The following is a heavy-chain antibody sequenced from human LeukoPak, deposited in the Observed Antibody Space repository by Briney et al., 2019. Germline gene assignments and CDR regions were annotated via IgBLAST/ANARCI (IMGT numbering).Heavy chain of an antibody. V-gene: IGHV3-7*01. D-gene: IGHD2-15*01. CDR2: IKQDGSEK. J-gene: IGHJ4*02. CDR3: ARSLIVVAGFDY. CDR1: GFTFSGYW. Sequence: GGSLRLSCAASGFTFSGYWMSWVRQAPGKGLEWVANIKQDGSEKYYVDSVKGRFTISRDNAKNSLYLQMNSLRAEDTAVYYCARSLIVVAGFDYWGQGTLVTVSS.